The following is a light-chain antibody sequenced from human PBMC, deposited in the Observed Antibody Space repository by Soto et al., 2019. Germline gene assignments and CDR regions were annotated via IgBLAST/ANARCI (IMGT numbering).Light chain of an antibody. CDR2: GAS. CDR3: QQYGTSPIT. CDR1: QTVSSY. Sequence: ENVFTQSPGTLSFFPGERATLSCRASQTVSSYLTWYQQRPGQAPRLLIYGASKRATGIPDRFSGSGSGTDFTLTISRLEPEDFALYYCQQYGTSPITFGQGTRLEIK. V-gene: IGKV3-20*01. J-gene: IGKJ5*01.